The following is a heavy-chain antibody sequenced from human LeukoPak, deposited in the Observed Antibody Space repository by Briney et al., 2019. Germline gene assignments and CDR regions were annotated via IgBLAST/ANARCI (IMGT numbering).Heavy chain of an antibody. V-gene: IGHV3-21*01. J-gene: IGHJ3*02. Sequence: PGGSLRLSCAASGFTFSSYSMNWVRQAPGKGLEWVSSISSSSSYIYYADSVKGRFTISRDNAKNSLYLQMNSLRAEDTAVYYCARHQELPDAFDIWGQGTMVTVSS. D-gene: IGHD1-26*01. CDR1: GFTFSSYS. CDR2: ISSSSSYI. CDR3: ARHQELPDAFDI.